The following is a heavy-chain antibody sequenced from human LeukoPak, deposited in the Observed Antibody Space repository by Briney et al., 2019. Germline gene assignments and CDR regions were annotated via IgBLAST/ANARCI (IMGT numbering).Heavy chain of an antibody. V-gene: IGHV1-8*02. Sequence: ASVKVSCKASGYTFTSYGISWVRQATGQGLEWMGWMNPNSGNTGYAQKFQGRVTMTRNTSISTAYMELSSLRSEDTAVYYCARGRTIFGVVTHSDYWGQGTLVTVSS. J-gene: IGHJ4*02. CDR1: GYTFTSYG. CDR2: MNPNSGNT. D-gene: IGHD3-3*01. CDR3: ARGRTIFGVVTHSDY.